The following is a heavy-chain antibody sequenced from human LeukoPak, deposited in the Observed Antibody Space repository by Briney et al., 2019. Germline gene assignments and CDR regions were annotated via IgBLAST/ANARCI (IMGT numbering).Heavy chain of an antibody. J-gene: IGHJ6*02. D-gene: IGHD3-3*01. V-gene: IGHV1-69*13. Sequence: VASVTVSFKASGGTFSSYAISWVRQAPGQGLEWMGGIIPIFGTANYAQKFQGRVTITADESTSTAYMELSSLRSEDTAVYYCARERSADMDVWGQGTTVTVSS. CDR3: ARERSADMDV. CDR1: GGTFSSYA. CDR2: IIPIFGTA.